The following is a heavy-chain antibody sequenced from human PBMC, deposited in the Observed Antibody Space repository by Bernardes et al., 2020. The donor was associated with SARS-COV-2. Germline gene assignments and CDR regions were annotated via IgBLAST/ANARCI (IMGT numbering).Heavy chain of an antibody. CDR3: VRNGYYSLDY. CDR1: GDSITAHSW. CDR2: IHHNGNT. D-gene: IGHD3-22*01. Sequence: ETLSLTCAVSGDSITAHSWWSWVRQSPEKGLEWIGEIHHNGNTNYSPSLKSRVTFLLDKSKNQFSLRLSSVTAADTAFYYCVRNGYYSLDYWGQGTLVTVSS. V-gene: IGHV4-4*02. J-gene: IGHJ4*02.